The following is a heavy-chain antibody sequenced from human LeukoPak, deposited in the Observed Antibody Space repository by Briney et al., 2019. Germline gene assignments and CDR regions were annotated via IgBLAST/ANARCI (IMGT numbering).Heavy chain of an antibody. CDR3: ARGEGGRGFDY. CDR2: IYYSGST. J-gene: IGHJ4*02. CDR1: GGSISSYY. Sequence: SETLSLTCTVSGGSISSYYWSWIRQPPGKGLEWIGYIYYSGSTNYNPSLKNRVTISVDTSKNQFSLKLSSVTAADTAVYYCARGEGGRGFDYWGQGTLVTVSS. D-gene: IGHD1-26*01. V-gene: IGHV4-59*01.